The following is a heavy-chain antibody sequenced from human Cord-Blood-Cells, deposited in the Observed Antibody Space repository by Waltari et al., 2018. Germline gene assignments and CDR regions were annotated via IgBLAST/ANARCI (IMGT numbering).Heavy chain of an antibody. CDR1: GGSFSGYY. J-gene: IGHJ4*02. Sequence: QVQLQQWGAGLLKPSETLYLTCAVYGGSFSGYYRSRIRQPPGKGLEWIGAINHSGSTNYNPSLKSRVTISVDTSKNQFSLKLSSVTAADTAVYYCARGPLGRGSIPNYFDYWGQGTLVTVSS. D-gene: IGHD7-27*01. V-gene: IGHV4-34*01. CDR3: ARGPLGRGSIPNYFDY. CDR2: INHSGST.